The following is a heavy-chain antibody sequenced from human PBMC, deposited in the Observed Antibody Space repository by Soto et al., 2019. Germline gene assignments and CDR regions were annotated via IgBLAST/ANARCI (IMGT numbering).Heavy chain of an antibody. Sequence: SETLSLTCTVSGGSISSSSYCWGWIRQPPGKGLEWIGSIYYSGSTYYNPSLKSRVTISVDTSKNQFSLKLSSVTAADTAVYYCARLTTEEVYFDYWGQGTLVTVSS. J-gene: IGHJ4*02. CDR3: ARLTTEEVYFDY. CDR2: IYYSGST. CDR1: GGSISSSSYC. V-gene: IGHV4-39*01. D-gene: IGHD4-17*01.